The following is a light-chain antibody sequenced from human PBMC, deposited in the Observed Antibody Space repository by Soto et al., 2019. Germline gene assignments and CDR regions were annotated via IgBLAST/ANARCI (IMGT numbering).Light chain of an antibody. CDR1: SSNIGNNF. J-gene: IGLJ1*01. Sequence: QSVLTQPPSVSAAPGQKVTISCSGSSSNIGNNFVTWYQQLPGTAPKLLIYDNNKRPSGIPDRFSGSQSGTSATLGITGLQTVDEAVYYCGSWDSSLTYVFGTGTKLTVL. CDR3: GSWDSSLTYV. V-gene: IGLV1-51*01. CDR2: DNN.